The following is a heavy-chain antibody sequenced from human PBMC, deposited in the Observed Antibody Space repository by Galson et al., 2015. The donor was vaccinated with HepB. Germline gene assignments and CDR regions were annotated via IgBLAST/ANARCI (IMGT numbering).Heavy chain of an antibody. Sequence: SVKVSCKASGYTFIDYYIHWVRQAPGQGLEWMGWMNPKSTNTGYARKFQGRVTMTGDTSMDTAYMELSSLTSEDTAVYYCARAVRNQLLSEYWGQGTLVTVSS. V-gene: IGHV1-8*02. CDR1: GYTFIDYY. CDR3: ARAVRNQLLSEY. D-gene: IGHD1-26*01. CDR2: MNPKSTNT. J-gene: IGHJ4*02.